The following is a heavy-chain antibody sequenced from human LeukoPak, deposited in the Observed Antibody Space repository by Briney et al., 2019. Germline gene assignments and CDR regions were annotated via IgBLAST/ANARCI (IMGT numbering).Heavy chain of an antibody. D-gene: IGHD2-21*01. CDR2: IKSQTAGGTT. CDR1: GFTFNNAW. CDR3: TTDDLRVRAFDI. V-gene: IGHV3-15*01. J-gene: IGHJ3*02. Sequence: KPGGSFRLSCAASGFTFNNAWMSWVRQAPGKGLEWVGRIKSQTAGGTTDYAAPVKGRFTISRDDSKHTLYLQMNSLKTEDTAVYYCTTDDLRVRAFDIWGQGTMVTVSS.